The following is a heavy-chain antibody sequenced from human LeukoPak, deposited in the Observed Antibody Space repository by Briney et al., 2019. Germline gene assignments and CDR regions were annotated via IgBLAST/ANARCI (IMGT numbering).Heavy chain of an antibody. D-gene: IGHD5-12*01. CDR3: ARGLVLATDDAFDI. CDR2: VYDNDNT. Sequence: SETLSLTCSVSGASIRSYFWSWIRQPPGKGLEWIGYVYDNDNTNFNPSLESRVTILVDTSKSQFSLKLRSVTAADTAVYYCARGLVLATDDAFDIWGPGTMVTVSS. CDR1: GASIRSYF. J-gene: IGHJ3*02. V-gene: IGHV4-59*01.